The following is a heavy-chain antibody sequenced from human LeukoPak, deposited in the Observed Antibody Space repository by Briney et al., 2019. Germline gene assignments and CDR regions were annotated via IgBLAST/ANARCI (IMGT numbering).Heavy chain of an antibody. Sequence: SETLSLTCTVSGGSISSYYWSWIRQPPGKGLEWIGYIYYSGSTNYNPSLKSRVTISVDTSKNQFSLKLSSVTAADTAVYYCARVPRYYDFWSGYSGHYFDYWGQGTLVTVSS. J-gene: IGHJ4*02. CDR3: ARVPRYYDFWSGYSGHYFDY. CDR1: GGSISSYY. CDR2: IYYSGST. D-gene: IGHD3-3*01. V-gene: IGHV4-59*01.